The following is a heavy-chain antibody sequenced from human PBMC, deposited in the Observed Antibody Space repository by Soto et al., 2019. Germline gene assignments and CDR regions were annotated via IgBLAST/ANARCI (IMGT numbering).Heavy chain of an antibody. CDR1: GFIFSSYS. Sequence: EVQLLESGGGLVQPGGSLRLSCAASGFIFSSYSMYWVRQAPGKGPEGVAGISAFSDSILYADSVEGRFTISRDNSKNTLELQLNRLSADDTAVNFCAKKRRSGGDNWYFDSWGQGTLVTVSS. CDR2: ISAFSDSI. J-gene: IGHJ4*02. V-gene: IGHV3-23*01. CDR3: AKKRRSGGDNWYFDS. D-gene: IGHD2-21*02.